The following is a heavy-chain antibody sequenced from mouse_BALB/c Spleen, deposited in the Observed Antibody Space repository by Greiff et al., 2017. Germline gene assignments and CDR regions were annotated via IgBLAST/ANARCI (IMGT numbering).Heavy chain of an antibody. Sequence: EVQLQQSGAELVKPGASVKLSCTASGFNIKDTYMHWVKQRPEQGLEWIGRIDPANGNTKYDPKFQGKATITADTSSNTAYLQLSSLTSEDTAVYYCARSYDGYYGFAYWGQGTLVTVSA. CDR1: GFNIKDTY. V-gene: IGHV14-3*02. CDR3: ARSYDGYYGFAY. J-gene: IGHJ3*01. CDR2: IDPANGNT. D-gene: IGHD2-3*01.